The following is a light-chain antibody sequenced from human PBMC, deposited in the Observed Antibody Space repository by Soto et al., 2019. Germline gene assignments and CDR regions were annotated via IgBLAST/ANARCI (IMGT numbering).Light chain of an antibody. V-gene: IGKV2-30*01. J-gene: IGKJ2*01. CDR3: LQGSNGPYT. CDR1: QSIVYSDGNTY. Sequence: DVLLTQSPLSLPVILGQTASISCRSSQSIVYSDGNTYLNWVLQRPGQSPRRLMYKISNRVSGVHDGFIGGGSGNDFTLKISRVEAEDFGVYYCLQGSNGPYTFRQGTKLEI. CDR2: KIS.